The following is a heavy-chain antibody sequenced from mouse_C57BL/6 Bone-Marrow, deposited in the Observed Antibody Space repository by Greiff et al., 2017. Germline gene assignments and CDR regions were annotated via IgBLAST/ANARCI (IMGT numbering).Heavy chain of an antibody. D-gene: IGHD1-1*01. CDR1: GYTFTDYY. Sequence: VQLQQSGPELVKPGASVKISCKASGYTFTDYYMNWVKQSPGKSLEWIGDINPNNGGTSYNQKFKGKATLTVDKSSSTAYMELRSLTSEDSAVYYCAYYGSSYPYWYVDVWGTGTTVTVSS. V-gene: IGHV1-26*01. CDR3: AYYGSSYPYWYVDV. CDR2: INPNNGGT. J-gene: IGHJ1*03.